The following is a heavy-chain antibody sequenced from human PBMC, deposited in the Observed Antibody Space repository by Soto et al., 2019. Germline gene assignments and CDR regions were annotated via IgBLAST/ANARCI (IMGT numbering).Heavy chain of an antibody. V-gene: IGHV4-59*01. CDR1: GGSISSYY. Sequence: SETLSLTCTVSGGSISSYYWSWIRQPPGKGLEWIGYIYYSGSTNYNPSLKSRVTMSVDTSKNQFSLKLSSVTAADTAVYDCARDSSLGFPDYWGQGTLVTVSS. J-gene: IGHJ4*02. D-gene: IGHD3-16*01. CDR2: IYYSGST. CDR3: ARDSSLGFPDY.